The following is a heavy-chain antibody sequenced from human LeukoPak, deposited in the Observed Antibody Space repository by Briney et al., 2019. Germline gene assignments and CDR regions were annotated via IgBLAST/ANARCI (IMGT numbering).Heavy chain of an antibody. V-gene: IGHV3-23*01. CDR3: ARAGSIRFDY. CDR1: GFTFSSYA. Sequence: GGSLRLSCAASGFTFSSYAMSWVRQAPGKGLEWVSGISGSDGSTYYADSVKGRFTISRDNSKNTLYLQMNSLRAEDTAVYYCARAGSIRFDYWGQGTLVTVSS. D-gene: IGHD1-26*01. CDR2: ISGSDGST. J-gene: IGHJ4*02.